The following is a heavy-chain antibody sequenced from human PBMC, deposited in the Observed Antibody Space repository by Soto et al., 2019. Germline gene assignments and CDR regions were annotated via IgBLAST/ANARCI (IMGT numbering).Heavy chain of an antibody. CDR3: AKDNMYIADHYGMDV. CDR2: ISTSGGST. D-gene: IGHD6-13*01. V-gene: IGHV3-23*01. CDR1: GFTFSTYG. Sequence: EVQLLESGGGLVQPGGSRRLSCAASGFTFSTYGMSWIRQAPGKGLEWVSSISTSGGSTFYAESVKGRFTISRDNSKNTLNLQMNSLRAEDTAVYYCAKDNMYIADHYGMDVWGQGTTVTFSS. J-gene: IGHJ6*02.